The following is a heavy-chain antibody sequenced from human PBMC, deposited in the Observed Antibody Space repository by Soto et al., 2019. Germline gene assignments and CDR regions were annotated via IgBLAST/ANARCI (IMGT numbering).Heavy chain of an antibody. J-gene: IGHJ6*02. Sequence: EVQLLESGGGLVQPGGSLRLSCAASGFTFSSYAMSWVRQAPGKGLEWVSAISGSGGSTYYADSVKGRFTISRDNSKNTLYLQMNSLRAEDTAVYYCAKSAGTGGRFLEWLLVYATLDVWGQGTTVTVSS. D-gene: IGHD3-3*01. CDR2: ISGSGGST. V-gene: IGHV3-23*01. CDR1: GFTFSSYA. CDR3: AKSAGTGGRFLEWLLVYATLDV.